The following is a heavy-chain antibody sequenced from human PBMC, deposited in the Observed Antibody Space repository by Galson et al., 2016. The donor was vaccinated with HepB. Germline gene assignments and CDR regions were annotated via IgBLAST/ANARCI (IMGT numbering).Heavy chain of an antibody. V-gene: IGHV3-23*01. CDR1: GFTFNNYA. Sequence: SLRLSCAASGFTFNNYAMSWVRQAPGKGLEWVSGISGSGTATHYADSVKGRFTISRGNSKNTLYLQMNSLRAEDTAVYYCAKDQLIVIVPAAGNWFGPWGQGTLVTVSS. J-gene: IGHJ5*02. D-gene: IGHD2-2*01. CDR2: ISGSGTAT. CDR3: AKDQLIVIVPAAGNWFGP.